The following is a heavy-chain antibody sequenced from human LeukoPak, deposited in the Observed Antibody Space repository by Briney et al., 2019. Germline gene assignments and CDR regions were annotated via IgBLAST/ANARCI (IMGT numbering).Heavy chain of an antibody. V-gene: IGHV4-34*01. D-gene: IGHD6-13*01. CDR2: INHSGST. CDR3: ARHRYSSSPRGDCYYYMDV. Sequence: SETLSLTCAVYGGSFSGYYWSWIRQPPGKGLEWIGEINHSGSTNYNPSLKSRVTISVDTSKNQFSLRLSSVTAADTAVYYCARHRYSSSPRGDCYYYMDVWGKGTTVTISS. J-gene: IGHJ6*03. CDR1: GGSFSGYY.